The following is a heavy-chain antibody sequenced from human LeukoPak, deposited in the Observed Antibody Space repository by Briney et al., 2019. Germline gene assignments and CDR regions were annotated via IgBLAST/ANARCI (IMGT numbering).Heavy chain of an antibody. CDR1: GFTFSSYE. J-gene: IGHJ4*02. D-gene: IGHD3-16*01. Sequence: GGSLRLSCAASGFTFSSYEMNWVRQAPGKGLEWVSYISSSGSTIYYADSVKGRFTISRDNAKNSLYLQMNSLRAEDTAVYYCARDSSYVWGAGGYFDYWGQGTLVTVSS. CDR3: ARDSSYVWGAGGYFDY. V-gene: IGHV3-48*03. CDR2: ISSSGSTI.